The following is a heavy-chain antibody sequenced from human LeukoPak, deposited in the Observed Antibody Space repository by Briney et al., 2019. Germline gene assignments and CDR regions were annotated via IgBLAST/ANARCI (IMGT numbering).Heavy chain of an antibody. D-gene: IGHD3-9*01. V-gene: IGHV4-59*08. J-gene: IGHJ4*02. CDR1: GGSISSYY. Sequence: SETLSLTCTVSGGSISSYYWNWIRQPPGKGLEWIGYIYYSGSTNYNPSLTSRVTISVDTSKNQSSLKLSSVTAADTAVYYCARSFLTGYYSPWDYWGQGTLVTVSS. CDR3: ARSFLTGYYSPWDY. CDR2: IYYSGST.